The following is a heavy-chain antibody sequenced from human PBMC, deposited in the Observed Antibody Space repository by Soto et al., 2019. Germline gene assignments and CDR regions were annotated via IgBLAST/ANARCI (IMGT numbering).Heavy chain of an antibody. CDR2: ISTYSGNT. V-gene: IGHV1-18*01. CDR3: ARIDPPHYYFDY. Sequence: QVQLVQSGAEVKMPGASVKVSCKASGFTFTAYGISWVRQAPGQGLEWMGWISTYSGNTNYAQKLQGRVTVTTDTSTSTAYFELRSLTSDDTAVYYCARIDPPHYYFDYWGQGTLVTVSS. J-gene: IGHJ4*02. CDR1: GFTFTAYG.